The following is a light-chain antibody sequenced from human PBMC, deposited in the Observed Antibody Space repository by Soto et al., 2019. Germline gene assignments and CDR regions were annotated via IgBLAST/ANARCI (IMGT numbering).Light chain of an antibody. CDR1: QGISNY. V-gene: IGKV1-27*01. J-gene: IGKJ4*01. CDR2: GTS. CDR3: QKYNSAPLT. Sequence: DIQMTQSPSSLSASIGDSVTITCRASQGISNYLAWYQQKPGKVPKLLIYGTSTLQSGVPSRFSGSRSGTDFPLTISSLQPEDVATYFCQKYNSAPLTFGGGTKVEIK.